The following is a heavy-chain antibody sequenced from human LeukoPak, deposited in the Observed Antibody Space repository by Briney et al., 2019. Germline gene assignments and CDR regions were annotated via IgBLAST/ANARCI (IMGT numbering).Heavy chain of an antibody. Sequence: ASVKVSCKASGYIFTSYAMHWVRQAPGQRLEWMGWINADNGDTKYSEKFQVRVTITRDTSATTAYMELSSLTSDDTAAYYCATRGSGSSGWSFDYWGQGTLVTVSA. J-gene: IGHJ4*02. V-gene: IGHV1-3*01. D-gene: IGHD6-19*01. CDR2: INADNGDT. CDR1: GYIFTSYA. CDR3: ATRGSGSSGWSFDY.